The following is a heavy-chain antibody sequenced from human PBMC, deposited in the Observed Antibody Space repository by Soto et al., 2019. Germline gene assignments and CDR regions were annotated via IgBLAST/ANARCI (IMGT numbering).Heavy chain of an antibody. Sequence: QVQLVESGGGVVQPGRSLRLSCAASGFTFNNYGMHWVRQAPGKWLEWVAVIWNDGNGYYYANSVKGRFTISRDNSKNTLYLQMSSLTAEDTAVYYCARRQISPPTRGAASARGGMDVWGQGTTVTVSS. D-gene: IGHD6-13*01. CDR2: IWNDGNGY. V-gene: IGHV3-33*01. J-gene: IGHJ6*02. CDR1: GFTFNNYG. CDR3: ARRQISPPTRGAASARGGMDV.